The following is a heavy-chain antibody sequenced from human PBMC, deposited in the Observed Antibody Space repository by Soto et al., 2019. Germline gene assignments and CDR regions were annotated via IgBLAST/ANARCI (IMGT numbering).Heavy chain of an antibody. CDR2: ISPMFGAA. CDR3: AREVQVHTPAFVY. D-gene: IGHD3-10*01. J-gene: IGHJ4*02. V-gene: IGHV1-69*19. Sequence: QVQLVQSGAEMKKPGSSVKVSCQSSGGTFNTYAMNWVRQAPGQGPEWMGDISPMFGAANYAPKFQGRVTITADESTATSYMQLSSWTSEATALYFCAREVQVHTPAFVYWGQGTLVTVSS. CDR1: GGTFNTYA.